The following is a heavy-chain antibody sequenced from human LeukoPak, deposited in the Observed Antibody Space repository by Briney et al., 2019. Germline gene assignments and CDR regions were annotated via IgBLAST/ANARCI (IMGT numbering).Heavy chain of an antibody. CDR1: GFTFASYA. CDR2: ISSDGNTE. Sequence: GGSLRLSCAGSGFTFASYAVHWVRQAPGKRLEWVAFISSDGNTEHYRDSVKGRFTLSRDNSKNTVSLQMNSLGTEDTAVYYCARGRDSGSCIIDYWGQGTLVT. CDR3: ARGRDSGSCIIDY. D-gene: IGHD3-10*01. V-gene: IGHV3-30-3*01. J-gene: IGHJ4*02.